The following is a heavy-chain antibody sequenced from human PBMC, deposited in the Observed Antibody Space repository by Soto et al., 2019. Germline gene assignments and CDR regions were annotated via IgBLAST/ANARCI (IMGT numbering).Heavy chain of an antibody. J-gene: IGHJ4*02. CDR3: ARDLEGFSTWGSY. CDR1: GFTFSSYG. Sequence: GGSLRLSCAASGFTFSSYGMHWVRQAPGKGLEWVAVIWYDGSNKYYADSVKGRFTISRDNSKNTLYLKMNSLRAEDTAVYYCARDLEGFSTWGSYWGQGTLVTVSS. D-gene: IGHD3-16*01. V-gene: IGHV3-33*01. CDR2: IWYDGSNK.